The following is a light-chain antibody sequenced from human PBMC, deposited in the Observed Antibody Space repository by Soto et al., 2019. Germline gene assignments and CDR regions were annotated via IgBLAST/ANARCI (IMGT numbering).Light chain of an antibody. CDR1: QAVNSW. CDR3: QPYNTWPPIP. Sequence: DNQVTQSPSSISASVGDRVTITCRASQAVNSWLAWFQQKPGMAPKLVIYDVSSLQSGVPSRFSGSGSGTEFTLTISSLQPEDFAVYYCQPYNTWPPIPSAQVTRLEIK. V-gene: IGKV1D-16*01. CDR2: DVS. J-gene: IGKJ5*01.